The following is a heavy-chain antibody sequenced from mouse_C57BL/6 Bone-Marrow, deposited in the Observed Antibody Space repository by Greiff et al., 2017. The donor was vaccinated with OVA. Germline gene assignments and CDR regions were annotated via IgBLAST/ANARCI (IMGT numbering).Heavy chain of an antibody. CDR3: ASSFYDNLYAMDY. CDR1: GYTFTSYW. D-gene: IGHD2-10*01. V-gene: IGHV1-7*01. J-gene: IGHJ4*01. CDR2: INPSSGYT. Sequence: VQLQQSGAELAKPGASVKLSCKASGYTFTSYWMHWVKQRPGQGLEWIGYINPSSGYTKYNQKFKDKATLTADKSSSTAYMQLSSLTYEDSAVYYCASSFYDNLYAMDYWGQGTSVTVSS.